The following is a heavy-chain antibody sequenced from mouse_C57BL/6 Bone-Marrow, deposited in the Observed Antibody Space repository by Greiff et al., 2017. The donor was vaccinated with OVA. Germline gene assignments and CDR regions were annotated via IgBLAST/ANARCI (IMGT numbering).Heavy chain of an antibody. Sequence: EVQGVESGGGLVQPGGSMKLSCVASGFTFSNYWMNWVRQSPEKGLEWVAQIRLKSDNYATNYAESVKGRFTISRDDSKSSVYLQMNNLRAEDTGIYYCTVIKGYYFDYWGQGTTLTVSS. CDR2: IRLKSDNYAT. D-gene: IGHD1-3*01. CDR3: TVIKGYYFDY. CDR1: GFTFSNYW. J-gene: IGHJ2*01. V-gene: IGHV6-3*01.